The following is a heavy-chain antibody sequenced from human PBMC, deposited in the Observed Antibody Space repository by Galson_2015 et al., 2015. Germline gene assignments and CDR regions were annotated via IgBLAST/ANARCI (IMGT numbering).Heavy chain of an antibody. J-gene: IGHJ6*02. Sequence: SLRLSCAASGFTFSSYAKSWVRQAPGKGLEWVSAISGSGITTYYADSVKGRFTVSTDNSKNTLYLQMNSLRTEDTAVYYCANHQRGSGTDLKYGMDVWGQGTTVTVSS. CDR3: ANHQRGSGTDLKYGMDV. CDR2: ISGSGITT. V-gene: IGHV3-23*01. CDR1: GFTFSSYA. D-gene: IGHD3-10*01.